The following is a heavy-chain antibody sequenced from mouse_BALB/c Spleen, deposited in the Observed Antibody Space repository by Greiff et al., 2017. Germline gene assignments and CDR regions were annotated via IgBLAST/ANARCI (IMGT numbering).Heavy chain of an antibody. CDR1: GFTFSSYA. V-gene: IGHV5-6-5*01. CDR3: AREASYAMDY. J-gene: IGHJ4*01. CDR2: ISSGGST. Sequence: EVQRVESGGGLVKPGGSLKLSCAASGFTFSSYAMSWVRQTPEKRLEWVASISSGGSTYYPDSVKGRFTISRDNARNILYLQMSSLRSEDTAMYYCAREASYAMDYWGQGTSVTVSS.